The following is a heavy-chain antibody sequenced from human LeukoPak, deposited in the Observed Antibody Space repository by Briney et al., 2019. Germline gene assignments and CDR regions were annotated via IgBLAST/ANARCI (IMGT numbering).Heavy chain of an antibody. CDR3: ARQLDYYDRSGYPEYYFDY. D-gene: IGHD3-22*01. Sequence: PSETLSLTCTVSGGSISRSSYYWGWIRQPPGKGLEWIGSIYNSGSTYYNPSLKSRVTISVDTSKNQFSLKLSSVTAADTAVYYCARQLDYYDRSGYPEYYFDYWGQGTLVTVSS. CDR2: IYNSGST. V-gene: IGHV4-39*01. CDR1: GGSISRSSYY. J-gene: IGHJ4*02.